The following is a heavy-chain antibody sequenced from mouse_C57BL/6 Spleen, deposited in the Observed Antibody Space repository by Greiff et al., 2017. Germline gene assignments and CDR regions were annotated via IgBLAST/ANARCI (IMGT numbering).Heavy chain of an antibody. CDR2: IDPENGDT. CDR1: GFNIKDDY. Sequence: EVQLQQSGAELVRPGASVKLSCTASGFNIKDDYMHWVKQRPEQGLEWIGWIDPENGDTEYASKFQGKATITADTSSNTAYLQLSRLTSEDTAVYYCTTPDGYSRFAYWGQGTLVTVSA. J-gene: IGHJ3*01. D-gene: IGHD2-3*01. CDR3: TTPDGYSRFAY. V-gene: IGHV14-4*01.